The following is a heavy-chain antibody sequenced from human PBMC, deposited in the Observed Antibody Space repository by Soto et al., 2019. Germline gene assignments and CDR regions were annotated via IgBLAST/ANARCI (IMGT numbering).Heavy chain of an antibody. Sequence: QVQLVQSGAEVKKPGSSVKVSCKASGGAFSDYAFSWVRQAPGQGLEWLGGIMPIFRAPDYAQKFQGRVTINADEFKRTAYMEMNSLRSEDTAVYYCASWLKGPDIGNYYYGMDVWGQGTTVTVS. CDR1: GGAFSDYA. D-gene: IGHD2-15*01. CDR2: IMPIFRAP. V-gene: IGHV1-69*12. J-gene: IGHJ6*02. CDR3: ASWLKGPDIGNYYYGMDV.